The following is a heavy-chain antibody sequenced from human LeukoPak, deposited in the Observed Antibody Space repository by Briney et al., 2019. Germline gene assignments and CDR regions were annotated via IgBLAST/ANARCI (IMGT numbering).Heavy chain of an antibody. CDR1: GCSFTSYG. CDR2: ISAYNGAA. D-gene: IGHD6-6*01. Sequence: ASVKVSCKTSGCSFTSYGISWVRQAPGHGLEWMGCISAYNGAAKYAQKLQGRVTMTTDTSTSTAYMELRSLRSDDTAVYYCARDSSSSINWFDPWGQGALVTVSS. J-gene: IGHJ5*02. V-gene: IGHV1-18*01. CDR3: ARDSSSSINWFDP.